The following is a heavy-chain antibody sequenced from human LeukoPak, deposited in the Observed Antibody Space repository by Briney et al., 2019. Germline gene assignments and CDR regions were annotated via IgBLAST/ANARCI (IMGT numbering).Heavy chain of an antibody. J-gene: IGHJ4*02. CDR2: ISPDGSDK. Sequence: PGGSLRLSCVASGFTFSTYWMNWVRQAPGKGLERVGTISPDGSDKYYVDSAKGRFTISRDNAKTSLYLQINSLRADDTALYFCARGIVVVVGASDHFDYWGQGTLITVSS. D-gene: IGHD2-15*01. V-gene: IGHV3-7*01. CDR1: GFTFSTYW. CDR3: ARGIVVVVGASDHFDY.